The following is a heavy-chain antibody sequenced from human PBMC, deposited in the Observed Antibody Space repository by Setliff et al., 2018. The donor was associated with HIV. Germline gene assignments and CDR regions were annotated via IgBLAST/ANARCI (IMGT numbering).Heavy chain of an antibody. D-gene: IGHD3-22*01. CDR2: INAGNGNT. Sequence: AASVKVSCKTSGYTFTNYAIQWVRQAPGQGLQWMGWINAGNGNTKYSQEFQGRVTITRDTSASTAYMELSSLRFEDMAVYYCARERDSSGYQFDPWGQGTLVTVSS. CDR3: ARERDSSGYQFDP. V-gene: IGHV1-3*03. CDR1: GYTFTNYA. J-gene: IGHJ5*02.